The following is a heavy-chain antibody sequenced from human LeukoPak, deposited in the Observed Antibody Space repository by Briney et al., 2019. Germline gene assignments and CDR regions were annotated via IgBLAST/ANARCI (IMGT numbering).Heavy chain of an antibody. CDR1: GFTFSSYW. J-gene: IGHJ4*02. CDR2: INSDGSST. V-gene: IGHV3-74*01. CDR3: ATSRTFDY. Sequence: GGSLRLSCAASGFTFSSYWMHWVRQSPGKGLVWVSGINSDGSSTSYADSVKGRFTISRDNAKNTVYLQMDSLRAEDTAVYHCATSRTFDYWGQGTLVTVSS.